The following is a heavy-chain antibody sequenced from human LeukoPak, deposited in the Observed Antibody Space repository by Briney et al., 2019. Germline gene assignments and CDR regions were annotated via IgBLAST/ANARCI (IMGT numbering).Heavy chain of an antibody. Sequence: PGGSLRPPFAPSGFTLISIAMHWVRQAPAKGLEWVAVISYDGSNKYYADSVKGRFTISRDNAKNSLYLQMNSLKVEDTAIYYCARDNWIDCWGQGTLVTVSS. J-gene: IGHJ5*01. CDR3: ARDNWIDC. V-gene: IGHV3-30*03. CDR2: ISYDGSNK. CDR1: GFTLISIA.